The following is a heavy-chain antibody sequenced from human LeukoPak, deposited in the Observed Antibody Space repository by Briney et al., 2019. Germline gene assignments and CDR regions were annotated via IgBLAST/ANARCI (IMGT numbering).Heavy chain of an antibody. CDR1: GFTVNSSY. D-gene: IGHD2-2*01. J-gene: IGHJ3*02. V-gene: IGHV3-66*02. Sequence: PGGSLRLSCAASGFTVNSSYVNWVRQAPGKGLEWVSVIYSGGSAYYADSVKGRFTTSRDNSKNTLDLQMNSLRTEDTAVYYCARGLRSSTTWGAIDIWGQGTMVTVSS. CDR3: ARGLRSSTTWGAIDI. CDR2: IYSGGSA.